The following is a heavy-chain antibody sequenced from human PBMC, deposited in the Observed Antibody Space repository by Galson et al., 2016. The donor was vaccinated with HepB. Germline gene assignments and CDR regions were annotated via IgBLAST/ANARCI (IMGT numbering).Heavy chain of an antibody. CDR3: TKPREYSGNTRHFDY. CDR2: ISASSGST. J-gene: IGHJ4*02. V-gene: IGHV3-23*01. D-gene: IGHD1-26*01. Sequence: SLRLSCAASGFTFTSYAMSWVRQAPGKGLEWVSVISASSGSTFYAESVKGRFTISRDNSKNTLYLQRNSLRAEDTAVYYCTKPREYSGNTRHFDYWGQGTLVTVSS. CDR1: GFTFTSYA.